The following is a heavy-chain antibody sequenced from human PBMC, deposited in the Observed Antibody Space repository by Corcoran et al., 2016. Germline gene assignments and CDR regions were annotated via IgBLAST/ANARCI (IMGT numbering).Heavy chain of an antibody. CDR3: ARDASISADY. V-gene: IGHV3-74*01. J-gene: IGHJ4*02. Sequence: VQQVETGGGLVQPGGSLRRSCTASGFNFSSCWMHWVRQAPGKGLVWVSRINSGGSSTSDADSVKGRFTISRSNAKNTLYLQMNSLRAEGTAVYYCARDASISADYWGQGSVVTVSS. D-gene: IGHD2-21*01. CDR2: INSGGSST. CDR1: GFNFSSCW.